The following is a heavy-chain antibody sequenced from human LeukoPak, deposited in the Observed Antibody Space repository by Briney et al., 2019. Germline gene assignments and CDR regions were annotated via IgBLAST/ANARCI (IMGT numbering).Heavy chain of an antibody. V-gene: IGHV4-59*11. CDR2: IYYSGSI. CDR1: GGSISSHS. J-gene: IGHJ6*02. CDR3: ARDQNYDSSGSFGMDV. Sequence: SETLSLTCTVSGGSISSHSWSWIRQPPGKGLEWIGHIYYSGSIKYNPSLKSGVTTSVATSKNQFSLKLSSVTAADTAVYYCARDQNYDSSGSFGMDVWGQGTTVTASS. D-gene: IGHD3-22*01.